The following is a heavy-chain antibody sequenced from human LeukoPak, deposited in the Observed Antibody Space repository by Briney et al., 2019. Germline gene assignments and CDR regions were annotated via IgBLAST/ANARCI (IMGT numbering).Heavy chain of an antibody. D-gene: IGHD2-2*01. V-gene: IGHV5-10-1*01. Sequence: ASVKVSCKASGGTFSSYAISWVRQMPGKGLEWMGRIDPSDSYTNYSPSFHGHVTISADKSISTAYLQWSSLKASDTAMYYCARHRSFVVVPAALRGNWFDPWGQGTLVTVSS. CDR2: IDPSDSYT. J-gene: IGHJ5*02. CDR3: ARHRSFVVVPAALRGNWFDP. CDR1: GGTFSSYA.